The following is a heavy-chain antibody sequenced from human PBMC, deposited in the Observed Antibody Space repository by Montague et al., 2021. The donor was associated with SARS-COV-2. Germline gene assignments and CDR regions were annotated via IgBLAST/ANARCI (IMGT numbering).Heavy chain of an antibody. CDR3: AKMGTNWYPDWFDS. CDR2: ISVGAETT. V-gene: IGHV3-23*01. J-gene: IGHJ5*01. D-gene: IGHD6-13*01. Sequence: SLRLSCAASGFTFNTEAMSWVRQAPGKGLQWVSYISVGAETTYYADSVKGRFTVSRDNSNSTVYLQMNNLRPEDTAVYFCAKMGTNWYPDWFDSWGQGTLVTVSS. CDR1: GFTFNTEA.